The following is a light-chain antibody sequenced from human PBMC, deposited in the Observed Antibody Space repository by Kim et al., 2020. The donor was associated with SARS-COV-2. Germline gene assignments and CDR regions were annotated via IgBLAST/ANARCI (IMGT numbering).Light chain of an antibody. CDR3: SSYTSSNTLV. V-gene: IGLV2-14*04. Sequence: QSVTIACTGTSSDGGGYNYVSWYQQHPGKAPKLIIYDVTKRPSGVSTRFSGSKSGNTASLTISGLQAGDEADYYCSSYTSSNTLVFGGGTQLTVL. J-gene: IGLJ3*02. CDR1: SSDGGGYNY. CDR2: DVT.